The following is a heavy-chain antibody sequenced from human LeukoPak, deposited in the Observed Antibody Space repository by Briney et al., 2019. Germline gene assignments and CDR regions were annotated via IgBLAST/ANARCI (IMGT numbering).Heavy chain of an antibody. Sequence: GGSLRLSCTASGFTFSASPMHWVRQASGKGLEWVGRITSTYATAYAASVKGRFTISRDDSKSTTYLQMNSLETEDTAVYFCTREGCGATSCYTNDYWGQGTLATVSS. CDR1: GFTFSASP. J-gene: IGHJ4*02. D-gene: IGHD2-2*02. CDR2: ITSTYAT. V-gene: IGHV3-73*01. CDR3: TREGCGATSCYTNDY.